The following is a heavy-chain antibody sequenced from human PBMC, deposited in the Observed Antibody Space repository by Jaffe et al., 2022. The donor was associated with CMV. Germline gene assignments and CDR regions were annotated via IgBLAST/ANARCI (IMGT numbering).Heavy chain of an antibody. J-gene: IGHJ6*02. D-gene: IGHD6-13*01. CDR1: GFTFSSYS. Sequence: EVQLVESGGGLVQPGGSLRLSCAASGFTFSSYSMNWVRQAPGKGLEWVSYISSSSSTIYYADSVKGRFTISRDNAKNSLYLQMNSLRDEDTAVYYCARGGDSSSWYEYVWYYYYGMDVWGQGTTVTVSS. V-gene: IGHV3-48*02. CDR3: ARGGDSSSWYEYVWYYYYGMDV. CDR2: ISSSSSTI.